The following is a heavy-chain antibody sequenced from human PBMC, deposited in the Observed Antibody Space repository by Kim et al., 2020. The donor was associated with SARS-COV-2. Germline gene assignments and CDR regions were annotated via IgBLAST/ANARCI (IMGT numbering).Heavy chain of an antibody. CDR1: GFIFRNFG. CDR3: ARPSSSHFDF. D-gene: IGHD3-10*01. J-gene: IGHJ4*02. CDR2: ISNDGTFT. V-gene: IGHV3-33*01. Sequence: GGSLRLSCAASGFIFRNFGIHWVRQAPGKGLEWVAFISNDGTFTTYADSVKGRFTISRDYGENTVYLQMDSLFAGDTALYYCARPSSSHFDFWGQGTLVTVYS.